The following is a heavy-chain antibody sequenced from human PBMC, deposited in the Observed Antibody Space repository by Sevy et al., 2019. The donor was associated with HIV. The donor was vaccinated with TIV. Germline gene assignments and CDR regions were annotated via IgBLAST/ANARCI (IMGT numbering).Heavy chain of an antibody. CDR2: FIPMFDTA. D-gene: IGHD3-22*01. J-gene: IGHJ6*02. Sequence: ASVKVSCKASGGTFSNYAISWVRQAPGQGLEWTGGFIPMFDTANYAQKFQGKVTLTADGSTTTAYMELSSLRSDDTAVYYCAGSYFDSSGYSPLYYYGMDVWGQGTTVTVSS. CDR1: GGTFSNYA. CDR3: AGSYFDSSGYSPLYYYGMDV. V-gene: IGHV1-69*13.